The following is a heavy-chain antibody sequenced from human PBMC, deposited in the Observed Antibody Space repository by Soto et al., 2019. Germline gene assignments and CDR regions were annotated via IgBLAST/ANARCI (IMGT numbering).Heavy chain of an antibody. D-gene: IGHD2-2*01. Sequence: TLSLTCTVSGGSVSSGSYYWSWIRQPPGKGLEWIGYIYYSGSTNYNPSLKSRVTISVDTSKNQFSLKLSSVTAADTAVYYCARGGIVVVPAAMTGQYYYYYYGMDVWGQGTTVTVS. J-gene: IGHJ6*02. CDR2: IYYSGST. CDR1: GGSVSSGSYY. V-gene: IGHV4-61*01. CDR3: ARGGIVVVPAAMTGQYYYYYYGMDV.